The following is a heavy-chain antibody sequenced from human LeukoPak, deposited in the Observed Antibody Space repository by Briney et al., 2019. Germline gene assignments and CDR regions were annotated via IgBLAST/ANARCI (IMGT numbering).Heavy chain of an antibody. J-gene: IGHJ4*02. CDR3: ARLAVAGTKDY. CDR1: GGSISSYY. Sequence: SETLSLTCTVSGGSISSYYWSWIRQPPGKGLEWIGYIYYSGSTNYNPSLKSRVTISVDTSKNQFSLKLSSVTAADTAVYYCARLAVAGTKDYWGQGTLVTVSS. V-gene: IGHV4-59*12. CDR2: IYYSGST. D-gene: IGHD6-19*01.